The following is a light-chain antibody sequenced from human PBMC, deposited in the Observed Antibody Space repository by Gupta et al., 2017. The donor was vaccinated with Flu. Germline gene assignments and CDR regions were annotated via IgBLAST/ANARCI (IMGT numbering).Light chain of an antibody. V-gene: IGLV3-21*02. CDR1: NLGSEA. CDR2: DDT. CDR3: QVGDGNADHYV. J-gene: IGLJ1*01. Sequence: SYVLTQPPSVSVAPGQTARITCGGSNLGSEAVHWYQQKPGQAPVLVVYDDTDRPSGIPERFSGSNSGNTATLTINRVEAGDEADYYWQVGDGNADHYVFGTGTKVTVL.